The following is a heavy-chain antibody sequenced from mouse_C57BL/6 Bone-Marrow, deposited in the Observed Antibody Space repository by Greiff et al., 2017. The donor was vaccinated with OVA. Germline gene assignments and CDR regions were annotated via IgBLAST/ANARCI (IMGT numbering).Heavy chain of an antibody. CDR1: GYTFTSYW. CDR3: ARRRWLLFYAMDY. CDR2: IDPSDSYT. V-gene: IGHV1-69*01. Sequence: QVHVKQPGAELVMPGASVKLSCKASGYTFTSYWMHWVKQRPGQGLEWIGEIDPSDSYTNYNQKFKGKSTLTVDKSSSTAYMQLSSLTSEDSAVYYCARRRWLLFYAMDYWGQGTSVTVSS. D-gene: IGHD2-3*01. J-gene: IGHJ4*01.